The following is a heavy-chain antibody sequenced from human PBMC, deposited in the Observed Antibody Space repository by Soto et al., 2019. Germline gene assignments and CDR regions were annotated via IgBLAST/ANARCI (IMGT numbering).Heavy chain of an antibody. CDR1: GYSFTSYW. CDR3: ARDSSSWYLIGESYYYGMDV. D-gene: IGHD6-13*01. V-gene: IGHV5-10-1*01. Sequence: VASLTLSGKVSGYSFTSYWISWVRQMPGKGLEWMGRIDPSDSYTNYSPSFQGHVTISADKSISTAYLQWSSLKASDTAMYYCARDSSSWYLIGESYYYGMDVWGQGTTVTVSS. J-gene: IGHJ6*02. CDR2: IDPSDSYT.